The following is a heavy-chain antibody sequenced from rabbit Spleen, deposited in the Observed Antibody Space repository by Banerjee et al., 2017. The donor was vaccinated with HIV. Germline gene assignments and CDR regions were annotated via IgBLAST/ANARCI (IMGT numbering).Heavy chain of an antibody. J-gene: IGHJ4*01. CDR3: VRGASCSCYYSL. V-gene: IGHV1S47*01. Sequence: QEQLMESGGGLVQPGGSLKLSCTASGFDFSRTGVSWVRQAPGKGLEWIGYIDLLFGSTYSANWVNCPFSISTHNAQNTLFLQLHILTAADTASYFCVRGASCSCYYSLWGPGTLVTVS. CDR2: IDLLFGST. CDR1: GFDFSRTG. D-gene: IGHD1-1*01.